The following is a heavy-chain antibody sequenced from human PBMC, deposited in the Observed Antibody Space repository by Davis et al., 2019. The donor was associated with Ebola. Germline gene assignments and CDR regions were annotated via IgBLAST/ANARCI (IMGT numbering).Heavy chain of an antibody. D-gene: IGHD6-13*01. CDR3: ARGGTAGKGWYYYYGMDV. CDR1: GYTFTSYG. Sequence: ASVKVSCKASGYTFTSYGISWVRQAPGQGLEWMGWISAYNGNTNYAQKLQGRVTITTDTSTSTAYMELRSLRSDDTAVYYCARGGTAGKGWYYYYGMDVWGQGTTVTVSS. V-gene: IGHV1-18*01. CDR2: ISAYNGNT. J-gene: IGHJ6*02.